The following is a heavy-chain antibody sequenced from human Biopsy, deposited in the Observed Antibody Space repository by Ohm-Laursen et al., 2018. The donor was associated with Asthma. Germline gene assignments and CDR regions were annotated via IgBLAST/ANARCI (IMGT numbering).Heavy chain of an antibody. CDR1: GGSFSSNY. CDR2: MYHSGSP. CDR3: VRHQYSSSWSTFDY. D-gene: IGHD3-22*01. J-gene: IGHJ4*02. V-gene: IGHV4-39*01. Sequence: PSQTLSLTCAVHGGSFSSNYWSWIRQPPGKGMEWIGSMYHSGSPYYHPSLKSRATISVDTSKNQLSLKMSSVTAADTAVYFCVRHQYSSSWSTFDYWGQGALVTVSS.